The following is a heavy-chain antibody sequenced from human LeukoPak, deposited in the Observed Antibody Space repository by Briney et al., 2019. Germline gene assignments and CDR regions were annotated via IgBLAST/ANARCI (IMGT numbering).Heavy chain of an antibody. V-gene: IGHV3-49*03. CDR2: IRSKANGGTI. Sequence: PGGSLRLSCTASGFTFGDYAVSWFRQAPGKGLDWVGFIRSKANGGTIQYAASVKGRFTISRDDSKSIAYLQMNSLKTEDTAVYYCSRGVSSGWFYFDYWGQRTLVTVSS. J-gene: IGHJ4*02. CDR3: SRGVSSGWFYFDY. CDR1: GFTFGDYA. D-gene: IGHD6-19*01.